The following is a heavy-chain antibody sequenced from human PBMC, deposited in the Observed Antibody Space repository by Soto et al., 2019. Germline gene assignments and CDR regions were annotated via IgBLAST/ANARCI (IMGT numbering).Heavy chain of an antibody. Sequence: GGSLRLSCAASGFTFSSYGMHWVRQAPGKGLEWVAVISYDGSNKYYADSVKGRFTISRDNSKNTLYLQMNSLRAEDTAVYYCAKSGSGPRYYGMDVWGQGTTVTVSS. CDR1: GFTFSSYG. CDR3: AKSGSGPRYYGMDV. CDR2: ISYDGSNK. D-gene: IGHD3-10*01. V-gene: IGHV3-30*18. J-gene: IGHJ6*02.